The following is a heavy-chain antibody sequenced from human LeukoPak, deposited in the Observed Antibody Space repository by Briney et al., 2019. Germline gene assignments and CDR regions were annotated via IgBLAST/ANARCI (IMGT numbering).Heavy chain of an antibody. CDR3: ARVSWFPGTSYYYMDV. CDR2: IFYSGGT. J-gene: IGHJ6*03. Sequence: SETLSLTCTVSGGSISTSYYYWGWIRQPPGKGLEWIGNIFYSGGTYYSPSVKSRVTISLDTSSNQFSLKRNSVTAADTAVYFCARVSWFPGTSYYYMDVWGKGTTVTVSS. CDR1: GGSISTSYYY. V-gene: IGHV4-39*07. D-gene: IGHD1-1*01.